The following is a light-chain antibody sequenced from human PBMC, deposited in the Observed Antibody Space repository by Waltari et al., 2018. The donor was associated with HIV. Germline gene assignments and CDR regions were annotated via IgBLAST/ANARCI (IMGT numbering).Light chain of an antibody. CDR2: EVS. CDR3: CSYAGSSVV. Sequence: QSALTQPASVSASPGQSITISCAGTSSDVGKSDLGSWYQQYPGLAPKLVISEVSDRPSGIPIRFSGSKSGNTASLTISGLQAEDEADYYCCSYAGSSVVFGSGTKVTVL. CDR1: SSDVGKSDL. J-gene: IGLJ1*01. V-gene: IGLV2-23*02.